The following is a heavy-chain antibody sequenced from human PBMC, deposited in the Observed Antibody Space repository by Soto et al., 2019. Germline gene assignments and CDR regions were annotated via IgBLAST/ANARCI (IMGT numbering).Heavy chain of an antibody. CDR2: IWYDGSNK. CDR1: GFTFSSYG. V-gene: IGHV3-33*01. Sequence: QVQLVESGGGVVQPGRSLRLSCAASGFTFSSYGMHWVRQAPGKGLEWVAVIWYDGSNKYYADSVKGRFTISRDNSKNSLYQKMDRQSAEDAAVYYGARDGYCGGGRFESVTHFVYWGKGTLVTVSS. J-gene: IGHJ4*02. CDR3: ARDGYCGGGRFESVTHFVY. D-gene: IGHD2-15*01.